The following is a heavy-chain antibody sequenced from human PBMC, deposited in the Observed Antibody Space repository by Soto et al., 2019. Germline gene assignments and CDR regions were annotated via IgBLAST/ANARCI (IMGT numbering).Heavy chain of an antibody. Sequence: SETLSLTCTVSGDSVSKYYWNWIRQPAGKGLEWIGRIHSTRSPNYNPSLKSRVTMSVDTSKNQFSLKLNLTSVTAADTAVYYCARSPAYGDYANLDTWGQGALVTV. CDR1: GDSVSKYY. D-gene: IGHD4-17*01. CDR2: IHSTRSP. V-gene: IGHV4-4*07. CDR3: ARSPAYGDYANLDT. J-gene: IGHJ5*02.